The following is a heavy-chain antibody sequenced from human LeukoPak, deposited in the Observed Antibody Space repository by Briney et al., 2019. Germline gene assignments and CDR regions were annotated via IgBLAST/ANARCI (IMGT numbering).Heavy chain of an antibody. V-gene: IGHV3-30-3*01. CDR1: GFTFSSYA. D-gene: IGHD4-17*01. CDR2: ISYDGSNK. J-gene: IGHJ4*02. CDR3: ARDPYGGGLDY. Sequence: GGSLRLSCAASGFTFSSYAMHWVRQAPGKGLEWVAVISYDGSNKYYADSVKGRFTISGDNSKNTLYLQMNSLRAEDTAVYYCARDPYGGGLDYWGQGTLVTVSS.